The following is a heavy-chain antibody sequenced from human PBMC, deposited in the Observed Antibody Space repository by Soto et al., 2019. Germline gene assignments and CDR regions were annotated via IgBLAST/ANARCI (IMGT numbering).Heavy chain of an antibody. CDR2: ISYDGSNK. CDR3: AREKRAGPFDY. D-gene: IGHD6-19*01. CDR1: GFTFSSYA. V-gene: IGHV3-30-3*01. J-gene: IGHJ4*02. Sequence: PGGSLRLSCAASGFTFSSYAMHWVRQAPGKGLEWVAVISYDGSNKYYADSVKGRFTISRDNSKNTLYLQMNSLRAEDTAVYYCAREKRAGPFDYWGQGTLVTVSS.